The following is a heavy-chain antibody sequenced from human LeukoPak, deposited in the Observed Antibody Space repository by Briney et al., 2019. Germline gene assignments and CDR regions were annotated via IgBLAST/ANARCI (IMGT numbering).Heavy chain of an antibody. D-gene: IGHD6-13*01. J-gene: IGHJ4*02. V-gene: IGHV3-9*01. Sequence: GGSLRLSCAASGFTFDDYAMHWVRQAPGKGLEWVSGISWNSGSIGYADSVKGRFTISRDNAKNSLYLQMNSLRAEDTALYYCAKVATGYSSSWLDYWGQGTLVTVSS. CDR1: GFTFDDYA. CDR3: AKVATGYSSSWLDY. CDR2: ISWNSGSI.